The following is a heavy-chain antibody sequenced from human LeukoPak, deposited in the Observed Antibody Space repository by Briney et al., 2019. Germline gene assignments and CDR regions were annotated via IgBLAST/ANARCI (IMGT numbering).Heavy chain of an antibody. CDR2: INHSGST. J-gene: IGHJ6*03. V-gene: IGHV4-34*01. CDR3: ARVSSSVYYYYMDV. CDR1: GGSFSGYY. Sequence: SETLSLTCAVSGGSFSGYYWSWIRQPPGKGLEWIGEINHSGSTNYNPSLKSRVTISVDTSKNQFSLKLSSVTAADTAVYYCARVSSSVYYYYMDVWGKGTTVTVSS. D-gene: IGHD6-6*01.